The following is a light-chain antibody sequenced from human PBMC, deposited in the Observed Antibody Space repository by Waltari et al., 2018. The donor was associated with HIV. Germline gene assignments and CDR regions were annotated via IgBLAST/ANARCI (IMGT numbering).Light chain of an antibody. CDR2: SHA. J-gene: IGLJ3*02. Sequence: QSVLTQPPSASGTPGQRVTISCSGSSSNIRSNTVSWYQQLPGTSPKLLIYSHAQRPSGVPDRLSGSKSGTSASLAISGLQSEDEADYYCAAWDDSLNGWVFGGGTKLPVL. CDR1: SSNIRSNT. CDR3: AAWDDSLNGWV. V-gene: IGLV1-44*01.